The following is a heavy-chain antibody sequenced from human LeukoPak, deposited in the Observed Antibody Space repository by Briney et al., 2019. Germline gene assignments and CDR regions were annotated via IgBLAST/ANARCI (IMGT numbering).Heavy chain of an antibody. V-gene: IGHV4-30-2*01. D-gene: IGHD3-10*01. Sequence: SQTLSLTCAVSGASINSGYSWTWIRQAPEKGLEWIGYIYHGGSTSYNPSLKSRVTISVDRSKNQFSLNLSSVTAADTAVYYCARDLSGSGDHNWFDPWGQGTLVTVSS. CDR3: ARDLSGSGDHNWFDP. CDR2: IYHGGST. J-gene: IGHJ5*02. CDR1: GASINSGYS.